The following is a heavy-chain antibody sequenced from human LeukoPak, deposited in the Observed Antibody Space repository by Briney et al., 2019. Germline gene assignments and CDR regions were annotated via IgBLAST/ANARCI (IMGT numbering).Heavy chain of an antibody. CDR3: ARGSRYISTWSRNHWFDP. Sequence: RPGGSLRLSCAASRFTFSSFVMHWVRQAPGKGLEWVALISYDGSNKYYADSVKGRFTISRDNSKNTLYLQMNSLRAEDTAVYYCARGSRYISTWSRNHWFDPWGQGTLVTVSS. CDR2: ISYDGSNK. V-gene: IGHV3-30*04. D-gene: IGHD6-13*01. CDR1: RFTFSSFV. J-gene: IGHJ5*02.